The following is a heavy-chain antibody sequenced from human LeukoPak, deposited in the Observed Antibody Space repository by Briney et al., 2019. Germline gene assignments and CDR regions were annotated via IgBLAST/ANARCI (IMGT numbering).Heavy chain of an antibody. CDR2: INPNTGGT. CDR1: GHTFTDTP. Sequence: ASLNVSHTASGHTFTDTPTHYARHATGQALHWMGWINPNTGGTNYAQKFQGRVTMTRDTSISTAYMELNRLRSDDTAVYYCARDGGGTTLPFDYWGQGTLVTVSS. J-gene: IGHJ4*02. D-gene: IGHD1-1*01. CDR3: ARDGGGTTLPFDY. V-gene: IGHV1-2*02.